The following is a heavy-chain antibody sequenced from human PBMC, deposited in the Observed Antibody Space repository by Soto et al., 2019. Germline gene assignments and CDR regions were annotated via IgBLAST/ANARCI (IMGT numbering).Heavy chain of an antibody. Sequence: PSETLSLTCAVYGGSFSDYYWSWIRQPPGKGLEWIGEINHSGSTKYNPSVNSRVSISVDTSKNQFSLKVSSVTAADTAVYYCGRGSDYNWNYWGQGTLVTVSS. V-gene: IGHV4-34*01. CDR2: INHSGST. CDR1: GGSFSDYY. CDR3: GRGSDYNWNY. J-gene: IGHJ4*02. D-gene: IGHD1-1*01.